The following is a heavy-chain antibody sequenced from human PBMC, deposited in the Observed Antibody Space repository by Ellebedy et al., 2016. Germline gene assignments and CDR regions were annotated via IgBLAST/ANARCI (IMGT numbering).Heavy chain of an antibody. Sequence: SETLSLTXAVSGGSISSSNWWSWVRQPPGKGLEWIGEIYHSGSTNYNPSLKSRVIISVDKSKNQFSLKVTSVTAADTAVYYCARMDCSSTSCYEGYWGQGTLVTVSS. J-gene: IGHJ4*02. CDR1: GGSISSSNW. V-gene: IGHV4-4*02. CDR2: IYHSGST. CDR3: ARMDCSSTSCYEGY. D-gene: IGHD2-2*01.